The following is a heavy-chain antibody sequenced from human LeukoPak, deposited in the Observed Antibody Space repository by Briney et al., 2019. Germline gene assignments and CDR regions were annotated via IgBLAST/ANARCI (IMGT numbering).Heavy chain of an antibody. D-gene: IGHD3-10*01. CDR2: INHSGST. CDR1: GGSFSGYY. CDR3: ARVKVLLWFGELSLRKNWFDP. V-gene: IGHV4-34*01. Sequence: SETLSLTCAVYGGSFSGYYWSWIRQPPGKGLEWIGEINHSGSTNYNPSLKSRVTISVDTSKNQFSLKLSSVTAADTAVYYCARVKVLLWFGELSLRKNWFDPWGQGTLVTVSS. J-gene: IGHJ5*02.